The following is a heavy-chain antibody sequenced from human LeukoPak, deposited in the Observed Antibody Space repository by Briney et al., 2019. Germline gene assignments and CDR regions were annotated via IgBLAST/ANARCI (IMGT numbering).Heavy chain of an antibody. CDR3: ARDAEAGSRLFDH. CDR2: ISSSSSYI. D-gene: IGHD6-13*01. Sequence: GGSLRLSCAASGFTFSSYSMNWVRQAPGKGLEWVSSISSSSSYIYYADSVKGRFTISRDNAKNSLYLQMNSLRAEDTAVYYCARDAEAGSRLFDHWGQGTLVTVSS. J-gene: IGHJ4*02. CDR1: GFTFSSYS. V-gene: IGHV3-21*01.